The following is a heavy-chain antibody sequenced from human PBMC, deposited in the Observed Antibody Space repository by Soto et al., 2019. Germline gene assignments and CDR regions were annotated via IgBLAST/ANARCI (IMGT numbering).Heavy chain of an antibody. D-gene: IGHD3-10*01. Sequence: SETLSLTCGVHGGPFSGFFWSWIRQSPGKGLAWIGEFNPGGSTNYNPSLKSRVTISVDTSKNQFSLKLSSVTAADTAVYYCARGHYYGSGSYHNWFDPWGQGTLVTVSS. J-gene: IGHJ5*02. CDR3: ARGHYYGSGSYHNWFDP. CDR2: FNPGGST. CDR1: GGPFSGFF. V-gene: IGHV4-34*01.